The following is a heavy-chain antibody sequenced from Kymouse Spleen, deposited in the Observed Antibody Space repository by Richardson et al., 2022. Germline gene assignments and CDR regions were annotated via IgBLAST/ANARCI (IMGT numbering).Heavy chain of an antibody. D-gene: IGHD6-13*01. Sequence: QLQLQESGPGLVKPSETLSLTCTVSGGSISSSSYYWGWIRQPPGKGLEWIGSIYYSGSTYYNPSLKSRVTISVDTSKNQFSLKLSSVTAADTAVYYCANLYSSSWYYYYYGMDVWGQGTTVTVSS. J-gene: IGHJ6*02. CDR1: GGSISSSSYY. CDR3: ANLYSSSWYYYYYGMDV. V-gene: IGHV4-39*01. CDR2: IYYSGST.